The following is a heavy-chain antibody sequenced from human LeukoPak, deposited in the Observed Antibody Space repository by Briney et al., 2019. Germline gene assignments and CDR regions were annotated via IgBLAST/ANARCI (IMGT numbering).Heavy chain of an antibody. J-gene: IGHJ4*02. CDR1: GFTVADYA. CDR2: ISWNSGSI. CDR3: VKDADSSGYQPDY. Sequence: SLRLSCAASGFTVADYAMHWVRQAPGKGLEWVSGISWNSGSIGYADSVKGRFTISRDNAKNSLYLQMNSLRPEDTALYYCVKDADSSGYQPDYWGQGTLVTVSS. V-gene: IGHV3-9*01. D-gene: IGHD3-22*01.